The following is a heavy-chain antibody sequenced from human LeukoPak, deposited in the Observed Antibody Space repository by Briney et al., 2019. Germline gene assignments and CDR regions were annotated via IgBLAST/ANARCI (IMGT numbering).Heavy chain of an antibody. CDR3: ARGRSELEDAFDI. D-gene: IGHD1-26*01. Sequence: SETLSLTCAVYGGSFSGYYWSWIRQPPGKGLEWIGEINHSGSTNYNPSLKSRVTISVDTSKNQFSLKLSSVTAADTAVYYCARGRSELEDAFDIWGQGTMVTVSS. J-gene: IGHJ3*02. CDR1: GGSFSGYY. CDR2: INHSGST. V-gene: IGHV4-34*01.